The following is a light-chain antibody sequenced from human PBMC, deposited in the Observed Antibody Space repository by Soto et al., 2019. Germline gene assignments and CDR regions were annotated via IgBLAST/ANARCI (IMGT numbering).Light chain of an antibody. CDR3: CSYAGSYTYV. Sequence: QSVLTQPRSVSGSPGQSVTISCTGTSSDVGGYNYVSWYQQHPGKAPKLMIYDVSKLPSGVPDRFSGYKSGNTASLTSSGLQAEDEADYYCCSYAGSYTYVFGTGTKVTVL. CDR1: SSDVGGYNY. J-gene: IGLJ1*01. CDR2: DVS. V-gene: IGLV2-11*01.